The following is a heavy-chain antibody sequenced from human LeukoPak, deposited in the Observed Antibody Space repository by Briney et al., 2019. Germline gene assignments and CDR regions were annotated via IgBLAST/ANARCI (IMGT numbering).Heavy chain of an antibody. Sequence: SVKVSCKASGGTFSSYAISWVRQATGQGLEWMGGIIPIFGTANYAQKFQGRVTITADKSTSTAYMELSSLRSEDTAVYYCAEGYYDSSGYFDYWGQGTLVTVSS. CDR2: IIPIFGTA. V-gene: IGHV1-69*06. CDR1: GGTFSSYA. D-gene: IGHD3-22*01. CDR3: AEGYYDSSGYFDY. J-gene: IGHJ4*02.